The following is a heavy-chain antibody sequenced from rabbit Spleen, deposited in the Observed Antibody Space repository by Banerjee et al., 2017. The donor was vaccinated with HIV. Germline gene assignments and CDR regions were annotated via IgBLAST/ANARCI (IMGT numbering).Heavy chain of an antibody. Sequence: QQQLEESGGGLVKPGASLTLTCTASGVSFSDKDVMCWVRQAPGKGLEWIACINIVTGKDVYATWAKGRFIMSKTSSTTVTLQMTSLTVADTATYFCARDAGSGHYIDVYFDLWGPGTLVTVS. D-gene: IGHD8-1*01. V-gene: IGHV1S45*01. CDR2: INIVTGKD. J-gene: IGHJ4*01. CDR1: GVSFSDKDV. CDR3: ARDAGSGHYIDVYFDL.